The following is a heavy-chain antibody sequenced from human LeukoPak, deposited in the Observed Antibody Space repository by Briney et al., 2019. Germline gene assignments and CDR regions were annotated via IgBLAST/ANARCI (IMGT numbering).Heavy chain of an antibody. CDR1: GGSLSCYF. D-gene: IGHD6-13*01. J-gene: IGHJ4*02. CDR2: IYYSGST. CDR3: ARQPSSWFTSFDS. Sequence: SETLSLTCTVSGGSLSCYFWSWIRQPPGKGLEWIAYIYYSGSTNYNPSLKSRVTISVDTSKNQFSLKLSSVTAADTAVYYCARQPSSWFTSFDSWGQGTLVTVSS. V-gene: IGHV4-59*01.